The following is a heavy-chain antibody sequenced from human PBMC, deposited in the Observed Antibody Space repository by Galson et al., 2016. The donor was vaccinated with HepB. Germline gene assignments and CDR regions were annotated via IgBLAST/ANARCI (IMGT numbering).Heavy chain of an antibody. D-gene: IGHD3-10*01. CDR1: GVSIDAYY. CDR3: ATSLSLRGVTFIDS. J-gene: IGHJ4*02. CDR2: ISCSGST. V-gene: IGHV4-59*08. Sequence: ETLSLTCTVSGVSIDAYYWTWVRQPPGKGLEWIGHISCSGSTHRSPSLMSRVTISLETSTMQFSLRLTSVTAADTAVYYCATSLSLRGVTFIDSWGQGTLVTVSS.